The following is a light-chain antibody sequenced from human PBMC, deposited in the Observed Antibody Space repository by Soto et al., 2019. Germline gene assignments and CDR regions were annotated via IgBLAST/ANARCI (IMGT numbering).Light chain of an antibody. CDR3: QQRSDWPWT. CDR2: GGS. J-gene: IGKJ1*01. CDR1: QSVKNN. V-gene: IGKV3-11*01. Sequence: EIVLTQSPASLSLSPGERVTLSGRASQSVKNNLAWYQQIRGQAPRLLIYGGSTRATGIPDRFSGSGSGTDFTLTVSSLEPEDFVVYYCQQRSDWPWTFGQGTKVDNK.